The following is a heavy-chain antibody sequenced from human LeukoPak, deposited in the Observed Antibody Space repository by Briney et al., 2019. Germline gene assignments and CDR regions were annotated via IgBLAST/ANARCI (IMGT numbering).Heavy chain of an antibody. CDR1: GYTFTSSE. V-gene: IGHV1-8*01. CDR2: MNPNSGNT. J-gene: IGHJ4*02. D-gene: IGHD1-7*01. Sequence: ASVKVSCKASGYTFTSSEINWVRQATGQGLEWMGWMNPNSGNTGYAQEFKGRVTITRNTSISTAYMELRHLRFEDTAVYFCARSSELRRIDYWGQGTLVTVSS. CDR3: ARSSELRRIDY.